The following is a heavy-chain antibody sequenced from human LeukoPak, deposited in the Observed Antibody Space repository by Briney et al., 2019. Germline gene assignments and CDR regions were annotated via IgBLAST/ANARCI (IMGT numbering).Heavy chain of an antibody. D-gene: IGHD3-22*01. V-gene: IGHV3-74*01. CDR1: GFTLSNSW. CDR2: IPSDETDT. CDR3: AREVYHYDV. Sequence: PGWSLRLSCEASGFTLSNSWRHGVRQAQGKGLVWVSRIPSDETDTKYADSVKGRFTISRDKPRNTLYLQMTSLRVEDTGLYYCAREVYHYDVWGQGTLVTVSS. J-gene: IGHJ4*02.